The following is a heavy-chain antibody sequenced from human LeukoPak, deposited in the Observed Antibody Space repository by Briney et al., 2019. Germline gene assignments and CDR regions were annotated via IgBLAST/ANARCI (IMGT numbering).Heavy chain of an antibody. Sequence: GGSLRLSCAASGFTFSSYSMNWVRQAPGKGPEWVSSISSSSTYIYYADSVKGRFTISRDNAKNSLYLQMNSLRAEDTAVYYCARDRVHHYDSSGYYSHDAFDIWGQGTMVTVSS. D-gene: IGHD3-22*01. CDR1: GFTFSSYS. CDR2: ISSSSTYI. CDR3: ARDRVHHYDSSGYYSHDAFDI. J-gene: IGHJ3*02. V-gene: IGHV3-21*01.